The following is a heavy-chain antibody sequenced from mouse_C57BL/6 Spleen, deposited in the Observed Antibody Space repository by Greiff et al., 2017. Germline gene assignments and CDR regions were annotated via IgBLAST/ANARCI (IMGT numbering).Heavy chain of an antibody. J-gene: IGHJ4*01. CDR1: GYTFTDHT. V-gene: IGHV1-78*01. D-gene: IGHD1-1*01. CDR3: ARSSDYLRYAMDY. CDR2: IYPRDGSA. Sequence: QVKLKESDAVLVKPGASVKISCKVSGYTFTDHTIHWMKQRPEQGLEWIGYIYPRDGSAKYNEKFKGKATLTAVKSTSPAYMQLSSLTSEDSAVYFCARSSDYLRYAMDYWGQGTSVTVSA.